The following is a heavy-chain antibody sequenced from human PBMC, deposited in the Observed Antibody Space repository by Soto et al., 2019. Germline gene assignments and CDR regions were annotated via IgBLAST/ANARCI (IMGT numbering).Heavy chain of an antibody. CDR2: IWYDGSDK. V-gene: IGHV3-33*01. D-gene: IGHD1-1*01. CDR1: GFTFNKYG. CDR3: ASWMEPSSYYGLDV. J-gene: IGHJ6*02. Sequence: QVQLVESGGGVVQPGRSLRLSCAASGFTFNKYGMHWVRQAPGKGLEWVAVIWYDGSDKYYADSVKGRFTISRDNSKNTLYLQMNSLRAEDTAVYYCASWMEPSSYYGLDVWGQGTTFTVSS.